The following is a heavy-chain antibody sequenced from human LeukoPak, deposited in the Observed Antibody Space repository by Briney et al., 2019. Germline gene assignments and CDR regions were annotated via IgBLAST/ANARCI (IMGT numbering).Heavy chain of an antibody. CDR1: GFMFSTYA. J-gene: IGHJ4*02. D-gene: IGHD6-13*01. CDR3: AREGPYSTMYYFDY. Sequence: GRSLRLSCAASGFMFSTYAMHWVRQAPGKGLEWVAVIWYDGSNKYYADSVKGRFTISRDNSKNTLYLQMNSLRAEDTAVYYCAREGPYSTMYYFDYWGQGTLVTVSS. CDR2: IWYDGSNK. V-gene: IGHV3-33*08.